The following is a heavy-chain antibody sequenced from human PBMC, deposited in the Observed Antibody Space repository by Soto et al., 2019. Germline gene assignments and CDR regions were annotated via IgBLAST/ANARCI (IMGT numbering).Heavy chain of an antibody. J-gene: IGHJ3*02. D-gene: IGHD2-15*01. V-gene: IGHV3-11*01. CDR3: ARDRRDCRGGSCYHKSFDI. Sequence: QVQLVESGGGLVKPGGSLRLSCAASGFTVSGYYMSWIRQAPGKGLDWVSYISSSGSTTYYADSVKGRFTISRDTAKNSLFLQMNSLRAEDTAVYYCARDRRDCRGGSCYHKSFDIWGPGTVVTVSS. CDR1: GFTVSGYY. CDR2: ISSSGSTT.